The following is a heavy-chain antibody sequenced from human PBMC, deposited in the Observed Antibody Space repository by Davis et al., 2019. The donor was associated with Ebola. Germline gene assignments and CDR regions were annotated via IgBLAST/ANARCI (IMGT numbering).Heavy chain of an antibody. CDR2: ISGSGGRT. J-gene: IGHJ4*02. Sequence: PGGSLRLSCAASGFTISEYAMSWVRQAPGKGLEWVSGISGSGGRTYYADSVKGRFTISRDSSKNTLYLQMNSRRTGDTAVYYCAKGYYNDYAFDYWGQGTLVTVSS. V-gene: IGHV3-23*01. CDR1: GFTISEYA. CDR3: AKGYYNDYAFDY. D-gene: IGHD4-11*01.